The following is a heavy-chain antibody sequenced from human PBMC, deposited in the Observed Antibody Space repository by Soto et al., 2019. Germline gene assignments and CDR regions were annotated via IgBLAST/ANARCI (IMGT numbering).Heavy chain of an antibody. J-gene: IGHJ5*02. D-gene: IGHD3-10*01. CDR2: IYNSET. CDR1: GGSLSRDS. V-gene: IGHV4-59*01. Sequence: SETLSLTCTVSGGSLSRDSWTWIRQSPGKGLEWIGHIYNSETYYNPSLKSRVNISLDTSKNQFSLSLSSVTAADTAMYYCARTEIYWAYMIRGLIVRFDPWGQGTLVTVSS. CDR3: ARTEIYWAYMIRGLIVRFDP.